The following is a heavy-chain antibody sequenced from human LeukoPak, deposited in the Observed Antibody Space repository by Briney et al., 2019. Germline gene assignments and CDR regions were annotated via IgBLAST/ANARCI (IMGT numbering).Heavy chain of an antibody. D-gene: IGHD2/OR15-2a*01. CDR2: IRSKAYGGTT. CDR3: TSCSDSTCDDYFDY. CDR1: GFTFSGYS. Sequence: GGSLRLSCAASGFTFSGYSMNWVRQAPGTGLEWVGFIRSKAYGGTTEYAASAKGRFIISSDDSKSIAYLQMNSLKTEDTALYYCTSCSDSTCDDYFDYWGQGTLVTVSS. V-gene: IGHV3-49*04. J-gene: IGHJ4*02.